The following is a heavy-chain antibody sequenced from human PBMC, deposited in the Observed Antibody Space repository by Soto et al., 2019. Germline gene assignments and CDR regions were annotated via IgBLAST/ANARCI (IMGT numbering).Heavy chain of an antibody. CDR1: GFNFKTYG. CDR2: IRYDGSNK. J-gene: IGHJ3*01. CDR3: AREWGTVVLGAFDF. Sequence: GGSLRLSCVASGFNFKTYGMHWVRQAQGKGLEWVAGIRYDGSNKYYTDSVKGRFTISRDNFKNTLYLQMNSLRAEYTAMYYCAREWGTVVLGAFDFWGQGTMVTVSS. D-gene: IGHD2-15*01. V-gene: IGHV3-33*01.